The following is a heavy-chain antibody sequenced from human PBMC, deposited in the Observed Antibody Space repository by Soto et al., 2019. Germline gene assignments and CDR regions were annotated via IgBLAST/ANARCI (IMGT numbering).Heavy chain of an antibody. CDR3: ARLVRSSSWDDPTQNWFNP. Sequence: PSETLSLTCTVSGGSVSSGSYYWNWIRQPPGKGLEWIGYIYYSGSTNYNPSPKSRVTISVDTSKNQFSLKLSSVTAADTAVYYCARLVRSSSWDDPTQNWFNPWGQGTLVTVSS. V-gene: IGHV4-61*01. CDR2: IYYSGST. J-gene: IGHJ5*02. D-gene: IGHD6-13*01. CDR1: GGSVSSGSYY.